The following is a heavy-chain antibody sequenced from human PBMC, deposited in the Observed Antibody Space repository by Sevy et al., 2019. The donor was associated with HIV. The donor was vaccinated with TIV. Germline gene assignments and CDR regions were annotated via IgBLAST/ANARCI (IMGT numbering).Heavy chain of an antibody. CDR1: GFTFSSYG. V-gene: IGHV3-30*18. CDR3: AKAFGGSGYYYFDY. J-gene: IGHJ4*02. D-gene: IGHD3-22*01. Sequence: GGSLRLSCAASGFTFSSYGMHWVRQAPGKWLEWVAVISYDGSNKYYADSVKGRFTISRDNSKNTLYLQMNSLRAEDTAVYYCAKAFGGSGYYYFDYWGQGTLVTVSS. CDR2: ISYDGSNK.